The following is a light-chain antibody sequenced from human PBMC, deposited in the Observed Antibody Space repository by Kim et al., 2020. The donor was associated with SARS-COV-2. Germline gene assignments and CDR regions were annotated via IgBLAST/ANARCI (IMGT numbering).Light chain of an antibody. CDR1: QSVSIN. J-gene: IGKJ2*01. Sequence: VAPGERATLSCRASQSVSINLAWYQKKPGQAPRLVIYGASTRAAGVPARFSGSVSGAEFTLTITNLQPEDCAVYYCQQYNKWMYTFGQGTKVEIK. CDR3: QQYNKWMYT. CDR2: GAS. V-gene: IGKV3D-15*01.